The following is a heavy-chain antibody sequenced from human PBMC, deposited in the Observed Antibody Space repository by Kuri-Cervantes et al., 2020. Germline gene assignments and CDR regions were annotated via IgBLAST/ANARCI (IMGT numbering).Heavy chain of an antibody. CDR2: ISSDGNDK. CDR1: GFTFSSYA. D-gene: IGHD2-15*01. J-gene: IGHJ4*02. CDR3: AKKGACLGGSCYPYFFDY. V-gene: IGHV3-30*09. Sequence: GGSLRLSCAASGFTFSSYAMHWVRQAPGKGLEWVAVISSDGNDKSYADSVKGRFAISRDNSKNALYLQMSSLRPDDTAVYYCAKKGACLGGSCYPYFFDYWGQGTLVTVSS.